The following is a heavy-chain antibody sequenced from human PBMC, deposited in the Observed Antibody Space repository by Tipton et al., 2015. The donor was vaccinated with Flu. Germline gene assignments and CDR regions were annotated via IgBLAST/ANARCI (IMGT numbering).Heavy chain of an antibody. D-gene: IGHD1-1*01. V-gene: IGHV4-59*08. CDR3: ARQSTGSRFDY. J-gene: IGHJ4*02. Sequence: LRLSCTVSGGSISGYYWSWIRQPPGKGLEWIAYIYYSGSTNYNPSLKSRVTISLDTSKNQFSLNLSSVTAADTAVYYCARQSTGSRFDYWGQGTLVTVSS. CDR2: IYYSGST. CDR1: GGSISGYY.